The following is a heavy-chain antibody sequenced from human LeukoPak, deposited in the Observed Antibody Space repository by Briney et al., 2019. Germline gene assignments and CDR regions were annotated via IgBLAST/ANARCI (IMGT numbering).Heavy chain of an antibody. D-gene: IGHD5-18*01. V-gene: IGHV3-9*03. CDR3: AKDVARGYSYGYFDY. CDR1: GFTFSSYW. Sequence: GGSLRPSCAASGFTFSSYWMSWVRQAPGKGLEWVSGISWNSGSIGYADSVKGRFTISRDNAKNSLYLQMNSLRAEDMALYYCAKDVARGYSYGYFDYWGQGTLVTVSS. J-gene: IGHJ4*02. CDR2: ISWNSGSI.